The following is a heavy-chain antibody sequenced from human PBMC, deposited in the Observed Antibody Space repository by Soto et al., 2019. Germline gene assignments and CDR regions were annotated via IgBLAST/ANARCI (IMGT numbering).Heavy chain of an antibody. Sequence: PSETLSLTCTVSGGSISSYYWSWIRQPPGKGLEWIGYIYYSGSTNYNPSLKSRVTISVDTSKNQFSLKLSSVTAADTAVYYCARDGISSDWDAFDIWGQGTMVTVSS. CDR3: ARDGISSDWDAFDI. CDR1: GGSISSYY. V-gene: IGHV4-59*01. D-gene: IGHD2-15*01. J-gene: IGHJ3*02. CDR2: IYYSGST.